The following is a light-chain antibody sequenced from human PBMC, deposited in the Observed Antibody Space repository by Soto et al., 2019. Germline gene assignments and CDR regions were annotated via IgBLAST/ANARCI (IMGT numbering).Light chain of an antibody. CDR3: SSYTSSSTLV. CDR1: SSDVRVYNY. Sequence: QSALTPPASVSRSPGPSITISCTGTSSDVRVYNYVSWYQQHPGKAPRHMIYGGSNRPSGVSNRFSGSKSSNTDSLTISGLQAEDEADYYCSSYTSSSTLVFGTGTKVTVL. J-gene: IGLJ1*01. V-gene: IGLV2-14*01. CDR2: GGS.